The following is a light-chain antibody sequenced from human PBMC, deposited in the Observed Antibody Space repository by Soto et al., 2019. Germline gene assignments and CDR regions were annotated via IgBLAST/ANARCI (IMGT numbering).Light chain of an antibody. CDR2: GAS. CDR3: QQYDSSQRT. Sequence: EIVLTQSPGTLSLSPGERATLSCRASQSVSSSYLAWYQQKPGQAPRLLIYGASSRATVIPDRVSGSGYGTDFTRIIRRQEPEALAVYSCQQYDSSQRTLGQGTKVDI. V-gene: IGKV3-20*01. J-gene: IGKJ1*01. CDR1: QSVSSSY.